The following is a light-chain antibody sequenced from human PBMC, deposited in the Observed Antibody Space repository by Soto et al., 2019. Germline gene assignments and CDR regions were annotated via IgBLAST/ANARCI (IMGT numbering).Light chain of an antibody. Sequence: DIVMTQSPDSLAVSLGERATINCKSSQSVFYRSENKNYLVWYQQKSGQPPKFLISWASTRESGVPDRFRDSGSGTDFTLTISSLQAEDVAVYYCQQFYRFPPTFGGGTKGEMK. CDR2: WAS. CDR1: QSVFYRSENKNY. CDR3: QQFYRFPPT. V-gene: IGKV4-1*01. J-gene: IGKJ4*01.